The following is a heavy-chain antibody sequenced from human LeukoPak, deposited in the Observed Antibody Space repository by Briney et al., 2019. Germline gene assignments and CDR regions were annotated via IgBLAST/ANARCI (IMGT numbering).Heavy chain of an antibody. D-gene: IGHD1-14*01. Sequence: SGPTLVNPTETLTLTCSFSGFSLGTSGVGVGWIRQSPGKALEWLALIYWDDDKRYSPSLRNRLTIIKDTSKKQVVLIIINMDTVDTGTYYCGHRRGGYNWNHGDFEYWGQGTLVTVSS. V-gene: IGHV2-5*02. CDR2: IYWDDDK. J-gene: IGHJ4*02. CDR1: GFSLGTSGVG. CDR3: GHRRGGYNWNHGDFEY.